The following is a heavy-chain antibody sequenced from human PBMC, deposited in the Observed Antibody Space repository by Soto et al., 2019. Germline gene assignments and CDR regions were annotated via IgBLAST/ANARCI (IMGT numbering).Heavy chain of an antibody. J-gene: IGHJ4*02. CDR3: VVAAQPYYFDY. CDR2: ISAYNGNT. D-gene: IGHD2-15*01. Sequence: QVQLVQSGAEVKKPGASVKVSCKASGYTFTSYGISWVRQAPGQGLEWMGWISAYNGNTNYAQKLQGRVTMTTDTSTRTAYMELRSLISDDTAVYYCVVAAQPYYFDYWGQGTLVTVSS. V-gene: IGHV1-18*01. CDR1: GYTFTSYG.